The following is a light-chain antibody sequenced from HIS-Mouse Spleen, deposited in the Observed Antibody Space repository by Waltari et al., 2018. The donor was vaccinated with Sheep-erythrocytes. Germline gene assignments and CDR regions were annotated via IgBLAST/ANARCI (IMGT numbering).Light chain of an antibody. CDR3: SLYTSSSTWV. Sequence: QSALTQPPSVSGSPGQSVTISCTGTSSDVGSYNRVSWYQQPPGTAPKLMIYEVSNRPSGVHDRFSGSKSGNTASLTISGLQAEDEAEYYCSLYTSSSTWVFGGGTKLTVL. J-gene: IGLJ3*02. CDR1: SSDVGSYNR. V-gene: IGLV2-18*01. CDR2: EVS.